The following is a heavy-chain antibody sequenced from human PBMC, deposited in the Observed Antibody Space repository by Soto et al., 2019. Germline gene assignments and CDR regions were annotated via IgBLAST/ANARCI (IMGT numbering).Heavy chain of an antibody. D-gene: IGHD3-10*01. CDR3: ARARSGDRRFDT. J-gene: IGHJ4*02. CDR1: GGSISSSSYY. Sequence: SETLSLTCTVSGGSISSSSYYWGWIRQPPGKGLEWIGRIYYSGSTYYNPSLKSRVTISVDTSRNQFSLKLSSVTAADTAVYYCARARSGDRRFDTWGQGALVTVSS. CDR2: IYYSGST. V-gene: IGHV4-39*01.